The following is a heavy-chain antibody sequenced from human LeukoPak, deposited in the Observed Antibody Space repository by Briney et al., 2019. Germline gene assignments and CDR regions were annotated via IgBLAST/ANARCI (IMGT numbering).Heavy chain of an antibody. CDR1: GYIFINHY. CDR2: IRASSGRA. Sequence: ASVKVSCKTSGYIFINHYIHWVRQAPGQGPEWMGIIRASSGRADYTQKFQGRVTMTRDMSTTTVYMELTTLGSDDTAVYFCAREPPESYYFDYWGQGTLVTVSS. D-gene: IGHD2/OR15-2a*01. CDR3: AREPPESYYFDY. J-gene: IGHJ4*02. V-gene: IGHV1-46*01.